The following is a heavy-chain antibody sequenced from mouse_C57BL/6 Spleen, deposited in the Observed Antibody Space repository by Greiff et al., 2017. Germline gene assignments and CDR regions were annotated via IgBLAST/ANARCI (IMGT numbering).Heavy chain of an antibody. V-gene: IGHV14-2*01. CDR1: GFNINDYY. Sequence: EVKLMESGAELVKPGASVKLSCTASGFNINDYYMHWVKQRTEQGLEWIGRIDPEDGDTKSAPQFQGKATITADTSSNTAYLQLSSLTAEDTAVYYCASPPYYGNPYWGQGTLVTVSA. J-gene: IGHJ3*01. CDR3: ASPPYYGNPY. CDR2: IDPEDGDT. D-gene: IGHD1-1*01.